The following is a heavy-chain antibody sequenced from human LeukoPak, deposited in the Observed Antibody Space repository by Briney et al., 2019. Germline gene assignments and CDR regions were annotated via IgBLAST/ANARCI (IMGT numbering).Heavy chain of an antibody. CDR2: ARNRGNGYTT. CDR1: GFTFSDHY. J-gene: IGHJ4*02. CDR3: AMIMRVDYGTYYFDY. V-gene: IGHV3-72*01. D-gene: IGHD4/OR15-4a*01. Sequence: SGGSLRLSCAASGFTFSDHYIDWVRQAPGKGLEWVGRARNRGNGYTTQYAASVKGRFTFSRDDSENTVYLQMNSMKTEDTAVYFCAMIMRVDYGTYYFDYWGQGTLVTVSS.